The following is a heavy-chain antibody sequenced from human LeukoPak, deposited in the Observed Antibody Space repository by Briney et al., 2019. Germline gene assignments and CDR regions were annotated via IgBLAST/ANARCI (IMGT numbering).Heavy chain of an antibody. D-gene: IGHD3-16*01. V-gene: IGHV3-23*01. CDR1: GFTFSSYA. CDR3: AKDLSYGYKD. J-gene: IGHJ4*02. CDR2: LSGNGVKT. Sequence: GGSLRLSCAAPGFTFSSYAMAWVRQAPGKGLEWVSALSGNGVKTYYADTVKGRFTIFRDNSENILYLQMNSLRAEDTAIYYCAKDLSYGYKDWGQGTLVTVSS.